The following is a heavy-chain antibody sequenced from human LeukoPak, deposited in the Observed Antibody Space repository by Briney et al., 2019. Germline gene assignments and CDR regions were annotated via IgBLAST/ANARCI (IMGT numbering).Heavy chain of an antibody. J-gene: IGHJ4*02. CDR2: IRYDGSNK. CDR1: GFTFSNYG. D-gene: IGHD3-22*01. Sequence: GGSLRLSSAVSGFTFSNYGMHWVRQAPGKGLEWVAFIRYDGSNKYYADSVEGRFTISRDNSKNTLYLQMNSLRAEDTAVYYCANINTMILHWGQGTLVTVSS. V-gene: IGHV3-30*02. CDR3: ANINTMILH.